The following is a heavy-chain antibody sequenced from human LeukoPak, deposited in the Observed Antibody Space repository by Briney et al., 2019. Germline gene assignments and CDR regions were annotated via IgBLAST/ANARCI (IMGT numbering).Heavy chain of an antibody. J-gene: IGHJ4*02. CDR3: AGTVFPYSYGLYY. V-gene: IGHV1-2*02. CDR1: GGPFSTYA. CDR2: INPNSGGT. D-gene: IGHD5-18*01. Sequence: ASVKVSCKASGGPFSTYAINWVRQAPGQGLEWMGWINPNSGGTNYAQKFQGRVTMTRDTSISAAYMELSRLRSDDTAVYYCAGTVFPYSYGLYYWGQGTLVTVSS.